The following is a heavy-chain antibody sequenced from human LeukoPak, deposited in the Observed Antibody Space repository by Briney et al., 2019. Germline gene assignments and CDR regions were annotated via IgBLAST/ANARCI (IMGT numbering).Heavy chain of an antibody. Sequence: GGSLRLSCSASGFTFSDYYIDWVRQAPGKGLEWVGRTRNKANSYTTEYAASVRDRFTMSRDDSKNSLWLRMNSLKTDDTAVYYCVRRAASGHLDYWGQGTLVTVSS. CDR3: VRRAASGHLDY. CDR1: GFTFSDYY. J-gene: IGHJ4*02. D-gene: IGHD2-15*01. CDR2: TRNKANSYTT. V-gene: IGHV3-72*01.